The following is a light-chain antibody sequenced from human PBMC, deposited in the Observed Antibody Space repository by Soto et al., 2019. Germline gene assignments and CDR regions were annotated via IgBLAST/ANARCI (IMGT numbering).Light chain of an antibody. V-gene: IGKV3-20*01. CDR2: GTS. Sequence: EIVLTQSPGTLSLSPGERATLSCRVSQSVSSTFLAWYQQKPGQAPRLLIYGTSSRATGIPDRFSGSGSGTDFTLTISRLEPEDFAVYYCQQYTNSLPYTFGQGTKLEIK. CDR3: QQYTNSLPYT. CDR1: QSVSSTF. J-gene: IGKJ2*01.